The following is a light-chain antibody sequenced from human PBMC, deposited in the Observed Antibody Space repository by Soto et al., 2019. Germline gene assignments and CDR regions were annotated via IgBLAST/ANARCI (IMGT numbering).Light chain of an antibody. J-gene: IGLJ2*01. CDR2: EVN. Sequence: QSALTQPASVSGSPGQSITISCTGTNNNIGSYNLVSWYQQHPGRAPKLIIYEVNKRPSGVSNRFSGSKSGNTASLTISGLQAEDEADYYCSSYAGNVIFGGGTKVTVL. CDR3: SSYAGNVI. V-gene: IGLV2-23*02. CDR1: NNNIGSYNL.